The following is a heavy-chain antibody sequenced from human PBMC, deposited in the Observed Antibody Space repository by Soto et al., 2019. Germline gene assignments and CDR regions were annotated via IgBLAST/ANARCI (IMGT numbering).Heavy chain of an antibody. D-gene: IGHD6-19*01. Sequence: GESLKISCKGFGYSFDTYWIGWVRQMPGKGLGWVGIYDPVNSAARYSPSCQGHVTISADKSISTAYLQWSSLKASDTAMYYCARHFRGGWYFVTDYWGQGTLVTVSS. CDR2: YDPVNSAA. CDR3: ARHFRGGWYFVTDY. J-gene: IGHJ4*02. CDR1: GYSFDTYW. V-gene: IGHV5-51*01.